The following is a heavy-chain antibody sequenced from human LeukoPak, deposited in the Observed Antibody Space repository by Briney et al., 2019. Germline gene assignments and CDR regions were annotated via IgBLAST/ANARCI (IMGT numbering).Heavy chain of an antibody. V-gene: IGHV3-23*01. J-gene: IGHJ2*01. CDR1: GFTFSTYA. CDR2: ISDSGANT. Sequence: GGSLRLSCAASGFTFSTYAMSWVRQAPGKGLEWVSTISDSGANTHYADSVRGRFTISRDNSKNTLYLQKNSLRADDTAIYYCAKSMTLQWRGFFDLWGRGTHVTVSS. CDR3: AKSMTLQWRGFFDL. D-gene: IGHD6-19*01.